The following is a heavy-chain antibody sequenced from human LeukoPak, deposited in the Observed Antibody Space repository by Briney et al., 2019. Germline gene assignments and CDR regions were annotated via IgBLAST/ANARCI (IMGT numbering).Heavy chain of an antibody. Sequence: SETLSLTCTDSGGTISSYDWSWIRQPPGKGLEWIGYMYSSGSTNYNPSLKSRVTISVDTSKNQFSLKLSSVTAADTAVYYCSKSRYYYGSGSYYSAYLMDVWGQGTTVTVSS. CDR2: MYSSGST. V-gene: IGHV4-59*01. D-gene: IGHD3-10*01. J-gene: IGHJ6*02. CDR1: GGTISSYD. CDR3: SKSRYYYGSGSYYSAYLMDV.